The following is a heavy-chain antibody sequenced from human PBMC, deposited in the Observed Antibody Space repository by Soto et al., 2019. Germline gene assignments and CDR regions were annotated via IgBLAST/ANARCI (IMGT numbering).Heavy chain of an antibody. V-gene: IGHV3-74*01. D-gene: IGHD3-10*01. Sequence: GGSLRLSCAASGFTFSIYSMNWVRQAPGKGLVWVSRVHSDGTTTTYADSVKGRFTISRDNARNTVSLQMSSLRAEDTAIYYCARGDRGGFDLWGHGTVVTVSS. CDR2: VHSDGTTT. CDR1: GFTFSIYS. CDR3: ARGDRGGFDL. J-gene: IGHJ3*01.